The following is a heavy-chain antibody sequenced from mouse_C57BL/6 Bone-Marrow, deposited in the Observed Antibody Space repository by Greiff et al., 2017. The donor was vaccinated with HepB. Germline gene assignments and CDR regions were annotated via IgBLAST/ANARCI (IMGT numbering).Heavy chain of an antibody. V-gene: IGHV2-2*01. Sequence: VKLVESGPGLVQPSQSLSITCTVSGFSLTSYGVHWVRQSPGKGLEWLGVIWSGGSTDYNAAFISRLSISKDNSKSQVFFKMNSLQADDTAIYYCARMTSYFDYWGQGTTLTVSS. J-gene: IGHJ2*01. CDR1: GFSLTSYG. CDR2: IWSGGST. D-gene: IGHD2-13*01. CDR3: ARMTSYFDY.